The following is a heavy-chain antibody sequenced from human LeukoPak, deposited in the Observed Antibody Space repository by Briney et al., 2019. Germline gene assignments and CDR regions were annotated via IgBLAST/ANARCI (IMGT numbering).Heavy chain of an antibody. D-gene: IGHD3-10*01. CDR3: VRERFGELPNYDG. V-gene: IGHV3-11*04. CDR1: GFTFTVYF. CDR2: ITNNGRKA. Sequence: PGGSLRLSCAASGFTFTVYFMGLVRQAPGKGLEWVSYITNNGRKAYYADSVKVRFTISRDNAKNSLYLQMNSLRAEDTVVYYCVRERFGELPNYDGWDQGRLVTV. J-gene: IGHJ4*02.